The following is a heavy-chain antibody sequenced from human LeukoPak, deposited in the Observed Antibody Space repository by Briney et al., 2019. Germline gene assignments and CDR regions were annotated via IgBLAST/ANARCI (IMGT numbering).Heavy chain of an antibody. J-gene: IGHJ4*02. CDR1: RFTFSNYW. CDR2: IKQDGSKK. Sequence: GGSLRLSCVASRFTFSNYWVSWVRQAPGKGLEWVANIKQDGSKKRYADSVKGRFTISRDNAKESLYLQLNSLRAEDTAVYYCAKWGPYCVGDYCPALDSWGPGTLVTVSS. V-gene: IGHV3-7*01. D-gene: IGHD2-21*02. CDR3: AKWGPYCVGDYCPALDS.